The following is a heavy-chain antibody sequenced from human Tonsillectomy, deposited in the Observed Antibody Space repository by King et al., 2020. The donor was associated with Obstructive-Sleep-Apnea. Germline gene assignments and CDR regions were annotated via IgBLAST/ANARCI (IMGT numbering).Heavy chain of an antibody. CDR2: IKKDGSEW. V-gene: IGHV3-7*01. CDR1: GFIFSGYY. Sequence: VQLVESGGGLVQPGGSLRLSCAASGFIFSGYYMSWVRQAPGKGLEWVANIKKDGSEWYYVESVKGRFTISRDNAENSLYLQMNSLRAEDTAVYYCVRSTYYTFDYWGQGSLVTVSS. D-gene: IGHD3-22*01. CDR3: VRSTYYTFDY. J-gene: IGHJ4*02.